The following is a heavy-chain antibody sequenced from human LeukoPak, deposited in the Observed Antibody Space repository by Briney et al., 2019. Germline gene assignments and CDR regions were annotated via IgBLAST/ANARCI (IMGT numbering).Heavy chain of an antibody. CDR3: ARGRGFSGYYYY. V-gene: IGHV4-34*01. J-gene: IGHJ4*02. Sequence: SETLSLTCAVYGGSFTGYYCSWIRQPPGKGLEWVGEINHSGSTNYNPSLKSRVTISVDTSKNQFSLKLSSVTAADTAVYYCARGRGFSGYYYYWGQGTLVTVSS. D-gene: IGHD3-22*01. CDR2: INHSGST. CDR1: GGSFTGYY.